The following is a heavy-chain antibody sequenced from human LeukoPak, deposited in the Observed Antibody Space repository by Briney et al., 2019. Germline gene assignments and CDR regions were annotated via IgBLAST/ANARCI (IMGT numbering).Heavy chain of an antibody. CDR1: GFTFSSYA. V-gene: IGHV3-23*01. CDR3: ARDGYSFGHDFDY. CDR2: IPDSGGAT. Sequence: GGSLRLSCVASGFTFSSYAMSWVRQAPGKGLEWVSGIPDSGGATYYADSVRGRFTISRDNSKNTLYLQMNSLRAEDTAVYYCARDGYSFGHDFDYWGQGTLVTVSS. J-gene: IGHJ4*02. D-gene: IGHD5-18*01.